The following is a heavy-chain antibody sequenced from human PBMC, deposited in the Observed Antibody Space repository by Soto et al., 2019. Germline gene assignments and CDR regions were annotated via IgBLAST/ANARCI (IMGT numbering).Heavy chain of an antibody. Sequence: QVQLQESGPGLVKPSGTLSLTCAVSGGSISSSNWWTWVRQPPGKGLEWIGEIYHSGSTNYNPSVKSRVTISLDKSKNQFSLKLSSVTAADTAVYYCARDGAPDDYDFSEERTQNGYFDYWGQGTLVTVSS. D-gene: IGHD3-22*01. V-gene: IGHV4-4*02. CDR3: ARDGAPDDYDFSEERTQNGYFDY. J-gene: IGHJ4*02. CDR2: IYHSGST. CDR1: GGSISSSNW.